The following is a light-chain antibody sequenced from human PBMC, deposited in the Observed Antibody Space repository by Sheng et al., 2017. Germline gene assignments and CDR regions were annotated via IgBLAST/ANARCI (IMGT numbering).Light chain of an antibody. J-gene: IGKJ1*01. V-gene: IGKV3-20*01. CDR1: QSFSSSY. CDR2: GAS. CDR3: QQYGSSLPWT. Sequence: EIVLTQSPGTLSVSPGERATLSCRASQSFSSSYLTWYQQKPGQAPRLLIYGASTRATGIPDRFSGSGSGTDFTLTISRLEPEDFAVYYCQQYGSSLPWTFGRRDQGGNQT.